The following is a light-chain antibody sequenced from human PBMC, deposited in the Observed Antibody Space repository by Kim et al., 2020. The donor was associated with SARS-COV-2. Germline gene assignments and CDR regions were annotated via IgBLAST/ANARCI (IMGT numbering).Light chain of an antibody. Sequence: EIVLTQSPATLSLSPGETATLSCRASQSVSRYLAWYQQRPGQAPRLLIYDASNRATGIPARFSGSGSRTDFTLTISGVEPEDFAVYFCQQRSRWVTFGGGTKVDIK. CDR3: QQRSRWVT. CDR2: DAS. V-gene: IGKV3-11*01. J-gene: IGKJ4*01. CDR1: QSVSRY.